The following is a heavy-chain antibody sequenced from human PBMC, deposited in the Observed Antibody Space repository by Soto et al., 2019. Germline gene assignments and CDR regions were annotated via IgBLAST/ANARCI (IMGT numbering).Heavy chain of an antibody. J-gene: IGHJ4*02. Sequence: GASVKVSCKASGYTFTGYYMHWVRQAPGQGLEWMGWINPNSGGTNDAQKFQGWVTMTRDTSISTAYMELSRLRSDDTAVYYCAREPPQGYCSGGSCLTRPSDYWGQGTLVTVSS. CDR3: AREPPQGYCSGGSCLTRPSDY. CDR1: GYTFTGYY. D-gene: IGHD2-15*01. V-gene: IGHV1-2*04. CDR2: INPNSGGT.